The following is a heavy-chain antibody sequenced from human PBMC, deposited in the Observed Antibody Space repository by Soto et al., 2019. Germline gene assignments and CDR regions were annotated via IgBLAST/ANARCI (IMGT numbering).Heavy chain of an antibody. CDR1: GGSVSSGSYY. Sequence: SETLSLTSTVSGGSVSSGSYYWSWIRQPPGKGLEWIGYIYYSGSTNYNPSLKSRVTISVDTSKNQFSLKLSSVTAADTAVYYCARGYSSGWYFNWFDPWGQGTLVTVSS. CDR2: IYYSGST. V-gene: IGHV4-61*01. CDR3: ARGYSSGWYFNWFDP. J-gene: IGHJ5*02. D-gene: IGHD6-19*01.